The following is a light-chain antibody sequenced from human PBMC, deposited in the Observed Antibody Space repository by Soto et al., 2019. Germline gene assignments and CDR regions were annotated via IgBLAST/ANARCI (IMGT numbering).Light chain of an antibody. CDR2: KAS. Sequence: DIQMTQSPSTLSASVGDRVTITCRASQSISSYLNWYQQKPGKAPKLLIYKASSLESGVPSRFSGSGSGTEFTLTISSLEPEDFAVYYCQQRSNWITFGQGTRLEIK. V-gene: IGKV1-5*03. CDR1: QSISSY. CDR3: QQRSNWIT. J-gene: IGKJ5*01.